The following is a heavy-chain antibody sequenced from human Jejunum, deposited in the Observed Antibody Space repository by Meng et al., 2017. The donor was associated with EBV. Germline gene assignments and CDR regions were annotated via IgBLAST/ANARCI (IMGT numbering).Heavy chain of an antibody. CDR1: GYSFTNYW. Sequence: EVQLGQSGTEGKNPGESRKISCKGSGYSFTNYWIGWVRQMPGKGLEWMGIIYHGDSDTKYSPSSQGHITISGDKSINTAYLQWSSLKASDTAMYYCVSYRGTYFDYWGQGTLVTVAS. CDR3: VSYRGTYFDY. CDR2: IYHGDSDT. D-gene: IGHD1-26*01. J-gene: IGHJ4*02. V-gene: IGHV5-51*01.